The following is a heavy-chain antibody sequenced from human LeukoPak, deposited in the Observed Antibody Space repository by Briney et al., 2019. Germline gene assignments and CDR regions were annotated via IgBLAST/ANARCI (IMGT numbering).Heavy chain of an antibody. J-gene: IGHJ4*02. CDR2: MSYDGRQK. D-gene: IGHD1-1*01. V-gene: IGHV3-30*04. CDR3: ARGGTTGSLGHFDY. Sequence: GSLRLSCAASGFTFGNYAMHWVRQAPGKGLEWLAVMSYDGRQKYYADSVKGRFTFSSDNSKNTLSLQMNSLRAEDTAVYYCARGGTTGSLGHFDYWGQGTLVTVSS. CDR1: GFTFGNYA.